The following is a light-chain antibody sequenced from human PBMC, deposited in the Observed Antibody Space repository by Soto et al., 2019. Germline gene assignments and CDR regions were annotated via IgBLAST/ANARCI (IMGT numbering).Light chain of an antibody. CDR3: CSSAPSRTFV. Sequence: QTVVTQPASVSGSPGQSITISCTGSSSAVGSYRFVSWYQHHPGKVPKLIIYEGSKRPSGVSNRFSGSEPGNTASLTISGLQAEDEADYYCCSSAPSRTFVFGTGTKLTVL. J-gene: IGLJ1*01. CDR1: SSAVGSYRF. CDR2: EGS. V-gene: IGLV2-23*01.